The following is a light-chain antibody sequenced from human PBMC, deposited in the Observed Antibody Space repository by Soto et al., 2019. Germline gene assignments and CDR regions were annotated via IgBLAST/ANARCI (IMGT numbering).Light chain of an antibody. V-gene: IGKV3-15*01. CDR2: GAS. CDR3: QHYNNWPPWT. Sequence: EIVMTQSPATLSVSPGERATLSCRASQSVSSNLAWYQQKPGQAPRLLIYGASTRATDIPDRFSGSGSGTEFTLTISSLQSEDFAVYFCQHYNNWPPWTFGQGTKVEIK. J-gene: IGKJ1*01. CDR1: QSVSSN.